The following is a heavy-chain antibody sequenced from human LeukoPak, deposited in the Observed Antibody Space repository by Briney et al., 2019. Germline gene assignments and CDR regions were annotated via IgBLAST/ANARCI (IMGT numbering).Heavy chain of an antibody. Sequence: SETLSRTCAVDGGSFSGYYWSWIRQPPRKWLEWIGEINHSGSTNYNPSLKSRVTISVDTSKNQFSLKLSSVTAADTAVYYCASRMIRGGFDPWGQGTLVTVSS. V-gene: IGHV4-34*01. CDR3: ASRMIRGGFDP. J-gene: IGHJ5*02. CDR2: INHSGST. D-gene: IGHD3-16*01. CDR1: GGSFSGYY.